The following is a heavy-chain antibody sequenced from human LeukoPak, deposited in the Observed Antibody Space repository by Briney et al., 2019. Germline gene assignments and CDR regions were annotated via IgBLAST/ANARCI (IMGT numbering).Heavy chain of an antibody. CDR1: GYTFTSYD. J-gene: IGHJ4*02. D-gene: IGHD3-22*01. CDR2: INPSGGST. Sequence: GASVKVSCKASGYTFTSYDINWVRQAPGQGLEWMGIINPSGGSTSYAQKFQDRVTMTTDTSTSTAYMELRSLRSDDTAVYYCARDYYDNTGYLPFDYWGQGTLVTVSS. CDR3: ARDYYDNTGYLPFDY. V-gene: IGHV1-46*01.